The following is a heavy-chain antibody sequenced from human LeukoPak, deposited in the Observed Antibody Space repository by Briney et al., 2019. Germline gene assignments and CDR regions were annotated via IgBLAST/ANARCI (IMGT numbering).Heavy chain of an antibody. V-gene: IGHV4-39*07. CDR1: GGSISSSSYY. J-gene: IGHJ4*02. CDR2: IYYSGST. CDR3: ASLGLMVDY. Sequence: SETLSLTYTVSGGSISSSSYYWGWIRQPPGKGLEWIGSIYYSGSTYYNPSLKSRVTISVDTSKNQFSLKLSSVTAADTAVYYCASLGLMVDYWGQGTLVTVSS. D-gene: IGHD3-10*01.